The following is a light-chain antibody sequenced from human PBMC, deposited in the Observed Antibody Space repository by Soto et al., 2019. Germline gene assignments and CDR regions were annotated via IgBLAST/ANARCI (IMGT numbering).Light chain of an antibody. J-gene: IGKJ5*01. V-gene: IGKV3-11*01. Sequence: EVVLTQSPATLSLSPGDRATLSCRASQSISTYVNWFQQKAGQPPRLLIYGTSNRATGIPARFSGSGSGTDFTLTISGLEPADLGVYYCQQCHNWPITFGQGTRLEI. CDR2: GTS. CDR1: QSISTY. CDR3: QQCHNWPIT.